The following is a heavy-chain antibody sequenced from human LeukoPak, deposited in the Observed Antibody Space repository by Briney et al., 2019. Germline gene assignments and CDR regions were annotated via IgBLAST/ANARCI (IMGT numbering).Heavy chain of an antibody. V-gene: IGHV4-4*07. J-gene: IGHJ5*02. Sequence: PSETLSLSCTVSVGYISSYWWSWIRQPAGRGLEWIGRIYTSGSTNYNPSLKSRVTMSVDTSKNQFSLKLSSVTAADTAVYYCASSDWFDPWGQGTLVTVSS. CDR3: ASSDWFDP. CDR1: VGYISSYW. CDR2: IYTSGST.